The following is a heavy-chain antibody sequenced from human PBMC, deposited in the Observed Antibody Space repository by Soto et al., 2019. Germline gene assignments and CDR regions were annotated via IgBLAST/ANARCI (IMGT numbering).Heavy chain of an antibody. CDR1: GYSFTASY. Sequence: QVQLVQSGAEVKKPGASVKVSCKASGYSFTASYINWGRRPPGKGLEWVGWIDPHGGYTQSTKTFQGRFTMTRDTSITTAYLELSSLKSDDTAVYYCARAPGGAGTHWGQGTLVSVSS. CDR3: ARAPGGAGTH. V-gene: IGHV1-2*02. D-gene: IGHD6-19*01. J-gene: IGHJ4*02. CDR2: IDPHGGYT.